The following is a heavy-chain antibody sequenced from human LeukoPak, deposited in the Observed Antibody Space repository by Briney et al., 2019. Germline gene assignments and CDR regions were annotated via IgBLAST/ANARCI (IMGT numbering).Heavy chain of an antibody. Sequence: SETLSLTCTVSGGSISSSSYYWGWVRQPPGKGLEWIGSIYYSGSTYYNPSLKSRVTISVDTSKNQFSLKLSSVTAADTAVYYCASQDTGIDYWGQGTLVTVSS. CDR2: IYYSGST. D-gene: IGHD5-18*01. CDR3: ASQDTGIDY. CDR1: GGSISSSSYY. J-gene: IGHJ4*02. V-gene: IGHV4-39*01.